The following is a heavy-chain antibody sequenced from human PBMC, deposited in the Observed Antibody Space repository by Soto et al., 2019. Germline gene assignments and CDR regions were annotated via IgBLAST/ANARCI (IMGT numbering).Heavy chain of an antibody. J-gene: IGHJ5*02. CDR2: INHSGST. V-gene: IGHV4-34*01. Sequence: SQTPSLSCAVQGGTLGGYYWTCIRQPPGTVLEWIGEINHSGSTNYNPSLKSRVTISLDTSKSQFSLRLSSVPAADTAVYYSASHSHYYYGSGSYGAAYDPWRQGILDTVSS. D-gene: IGHD3-10*01. CDR1: GGTLGGYY. CDR3: ASHSHYYYGSGSYGAAYDP.